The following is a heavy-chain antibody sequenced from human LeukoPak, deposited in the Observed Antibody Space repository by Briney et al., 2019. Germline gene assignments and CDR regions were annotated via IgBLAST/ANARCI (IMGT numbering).Heavy chain of an antibody. V-gene: IGHV3-53*01. CDR2: IYSDGTT. Sequence: GGSLRLSCAASGFTVSSNFMSWVRQAPGKGLEWVTVIYSDGTTYFADSVKGRFTISRDNSKNTLYLHMNSLRVEDTAVYYCARDYPSFDYWGQGTLVTVSS. CDR1: GFTVSSNF. J-gene: IGHJ4*02. CDR3: ARDYPSFDY.